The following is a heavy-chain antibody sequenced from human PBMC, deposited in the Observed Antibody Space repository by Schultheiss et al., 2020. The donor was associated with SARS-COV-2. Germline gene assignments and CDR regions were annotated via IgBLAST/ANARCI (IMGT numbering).Heavy chain of an antibody. CDR2: IYYSGST. CDR3: ARRDYRVYFDY. CDR1: GVSISSSSYY. V-gene: IGHV4-39*01. J-gene: IGHJ4*02. Sequence: SETLSLTCTVSGVSISSSSYYWGWIRQPPGKGLEWIGSIYYSGSTYYNPSLKSRVTISVDTSKNQFSLKLSSVTAADTAVYYCARRDYRVYFDYWGQGTLVTVSS. D-gene: IGHD3-16*02.